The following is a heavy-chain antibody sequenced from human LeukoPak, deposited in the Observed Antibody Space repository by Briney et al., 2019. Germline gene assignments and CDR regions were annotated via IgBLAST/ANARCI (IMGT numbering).Heavy chain of an antibody. Sequence: GGSLRLSCAASGFTPSDYHMDWVRQAPGKGLEWVGRSRNKVRKYTTEYAASVKGRFSISRDESKNSVFLQLNSLSTEDTAVYYCSRDGSAGDNSAFDMWGQGTMVTVSS. D-gene: IGHD3-22*01. V-gene: IGHV3-72*01. CDR3: SRDGSAGDNSAFDM. J-gene: IGHJ3*02. CDR1: GFTPSDYH. CDR2: SRNKVRKYTT.